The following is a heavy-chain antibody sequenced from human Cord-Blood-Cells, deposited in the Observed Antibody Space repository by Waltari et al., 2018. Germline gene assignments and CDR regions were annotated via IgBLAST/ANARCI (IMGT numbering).Heavy chain of an antibody. CDR3: ARDVYAAAATGFDY. J-gene: IGHJ4*02. CDR1: GCTFSSYA. V-gene: IGHV3-30*04. CDR2: IEYDGRSK. D-gene: IGHD2-2*01. Sequence: QVQLVESGGGVVQPGRSLRLSCAASGCTFSSYAMHWVRQAQGKGLEWVAIIEYDGRSKSYADAVKGRFTISRDNSKNTLYLQMNSLRAEDTAVYYCARDVYAAAATGFDYWGQGTLVTVSS.